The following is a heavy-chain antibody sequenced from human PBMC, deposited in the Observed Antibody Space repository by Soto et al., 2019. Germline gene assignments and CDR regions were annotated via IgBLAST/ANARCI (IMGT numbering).Heavy chain of an antibody. CDR3: ARGAGYCSSTSCYPYYYYMDV. D-gene: IGHD2-2*01. Sequence: PSETLSLTCSVYGGSFNGYYWSWIRQPPGKGLEWFGEINHSGSTNYNPSLKSRVTISVDTSKNQFSLKLSSVTAADTAVYYCARGAGYCSSTSCYPYYYYMDVWGKGTTVTVSS. J-gene: IGHJ6*03. V-gene: IGHV4-34*01. CDR2: INHSGST. CDR1: GGSFNGYY.